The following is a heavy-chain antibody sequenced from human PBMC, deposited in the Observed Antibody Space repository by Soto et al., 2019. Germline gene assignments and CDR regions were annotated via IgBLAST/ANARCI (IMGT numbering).Heavy chain of an antibody. D-gene: IGHD1-26*01. CDR2: INAGNGNT. CDR1: GYTFTSYA. J-gene: IGHJ5*02. CDR3: ARGIIIVGSRINWFDP. V-gene: IGHV1-3*01. Sequence: ASVKVSCKASGYTFTSYAMHWVRQAPGQRLEWMGWINAGNGNTKYSQKFQGRVTITRDTSTSTAYMELSSLRSEDTAVYYCARGIIIVGSRINWFDPWGQGTLVTVSS.